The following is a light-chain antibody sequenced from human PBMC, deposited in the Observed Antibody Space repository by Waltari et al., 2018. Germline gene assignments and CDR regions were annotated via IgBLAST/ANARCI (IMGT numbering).Light chain of an antibody. Sequence: DIVMTQSPDSLTVSLGERATINCNSSHSVFWGSKNKNCLAWYQQKPRQPPKLLIYWASTRESGVPDRFSGSGSGTDFTLTISSLQAEDVAVYYCQQYCDTPRTFGQGTKVEIK. CDR3: QQYCDTPRT. V-gene: IGKV4-1*01. J-gene: IGKJ1*01. CDR2: WAS. CDR1: HSVFWGSKNKNC.